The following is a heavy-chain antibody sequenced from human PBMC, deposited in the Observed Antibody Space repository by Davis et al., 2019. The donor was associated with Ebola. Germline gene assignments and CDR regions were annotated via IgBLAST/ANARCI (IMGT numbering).Heavy chain of an antibody. Sequence: GESLKISCAASGFTFISYGMHWVRQAPGKGLEWVAVIWYDVSNKYYADPVKGRFTISRDNSKNTLYLQMNSLRAEDTAVYYCARGDTVTTFFYYYGMDVWGQGTTVTVSS. CDR1: GFTFISYG. CDR3: ARGDTVTTFFYYYGMDV. CDR2: IWYDVSNK. J-gene: IGHJ6*02. D-gene: IGHD4-17*01. V-gene: IGHV3-33*01.